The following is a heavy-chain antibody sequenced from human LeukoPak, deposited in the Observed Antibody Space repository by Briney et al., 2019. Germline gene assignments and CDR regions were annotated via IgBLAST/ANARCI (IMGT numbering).Heavy chain of an antibody. J-gene: IGHJ3*02. V-gene: IGHV1-18*01. D-gene: IGHD2-15*01. CDR2: ISAYNGNT. CDR1: GYTFTSYG. Sequence: GASVKVSCKASGYTFTSYGISWVRQAPGQGLEWMGWISAYNGNTNYAQKLQGRVTMTTDTSTSTAYMELRSLRSEDTAVYYCARKISGGSAGIYDAFDIWGQGTMVTVSS. CDR3: ARKISGGSAGIYDAFDI.